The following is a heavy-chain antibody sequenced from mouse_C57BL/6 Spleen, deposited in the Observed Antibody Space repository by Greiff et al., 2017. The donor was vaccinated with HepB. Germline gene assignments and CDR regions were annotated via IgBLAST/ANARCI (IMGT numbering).Heavy chain of an antibody. CDR2: INPNNGGT. J-gene: IGHJ4*01. CDR3: ARTITTPLDYYAMDY. Sequence: EVQLQESGPELVKPGASVKIPCKASGYTFTDYNMDWVKQSHGKSLEWIGDINPNNGGTIYNQKFKGKATLTVDKSSSTAYMELRSLTSEDTAVYYCARTITTPLDYYAMDYWGQGTSVTVSS. CDR1: GYTFTDYN. D-gene: IGHD1-2*01. V-gene: IGHV1-18*01.